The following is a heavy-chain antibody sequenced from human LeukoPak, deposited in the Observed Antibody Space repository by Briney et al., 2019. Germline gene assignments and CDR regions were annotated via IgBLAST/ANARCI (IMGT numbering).Heavy chain of an antibody. V-gene: IGHV3-21*01. D-gene: IGHD2-15*01. CDR1: GFTFSSYS. J-gene: IGHJ4*02. Sequence: GRSLRLSCAASGFTFSSYSMNWVRQAPGKGLEWVSSISSSSSYIYYADSVKGRFTISRDNAKNSLYLQMNSLRAEDTAVYYCARDLAGAGGDYWGQGTLVTVSS. CDR2: ISSSSSYI. CDR3: ARDLAGAGGDY.